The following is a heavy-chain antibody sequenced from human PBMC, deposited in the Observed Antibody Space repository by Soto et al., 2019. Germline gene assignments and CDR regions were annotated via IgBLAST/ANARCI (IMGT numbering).Heavy chain of an antibody. V-gene: IGHV1-69*01. D-gene: IGHD3-3*02. Sequence: QVQLVQSGAEVKKPGSSVKVSCKTSGGTFNSYIITWVRQAPGQGLEWMGGIIPIFGSADSAQKLQGRVTITADESTSTAYMELSSLRSEDTAVYYCARAFASNKYYFDSWGQGTQVTVSS. CDR2: IIPIFGSA. CDR1: GGTFNSYI. CDR3: ARAFASNKYYFDS. J-gene: IGHJ4*02.